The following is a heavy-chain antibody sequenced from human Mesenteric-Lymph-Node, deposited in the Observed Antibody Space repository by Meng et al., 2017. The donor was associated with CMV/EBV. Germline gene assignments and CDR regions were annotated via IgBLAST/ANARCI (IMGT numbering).Heavy chain of an antibody. CDR3: ARRGTYFDY. CDR2: IKQDGSEK. V-gene: IGHV3-7*01. J-gene: IGHJ4*02. Sequence: GESLKISCAASGFTFSSYWMSWVRQAPGKGLEWVANIKQDGSEKYYVDSVKGRFTIPRDNAKNSLYLQMNSLRAEDTAVYYCARRGTYFDYWGQGTLVTVSS. CDR1: GFTFSSYW. D-gene: IGHD1-1*01.